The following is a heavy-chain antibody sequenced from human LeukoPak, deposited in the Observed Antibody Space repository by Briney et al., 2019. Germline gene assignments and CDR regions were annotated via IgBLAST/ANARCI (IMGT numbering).Heavy chain of an antibody. Sequence: GGSLRLSCAASGFTSSSYWTHWVRQAPGKGLVWVSRINGNGSSTGYADSVKGRFTISRDNAKNTLYRQMNSLRVEDTAVYYCARGNYLQTNWGQGTLVTVSS. CDR2: INGNGSST. V-gene: IGHV3-74*01. CDR3: ARGNYLQTN. J-gene: IGHJ4*02. D-gene: IGHD5-24*01. CDR1: GFTSSSYW.